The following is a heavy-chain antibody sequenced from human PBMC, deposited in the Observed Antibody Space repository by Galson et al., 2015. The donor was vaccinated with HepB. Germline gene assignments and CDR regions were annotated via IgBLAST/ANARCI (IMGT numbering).Heavy chain of an antibody. CDR2: TYYRSRWYN. D-gene: IGHD6-19*01. CDR1: GDSVSSNSAA. V-gene: IGHV6-1*01. Sequence: CAISGDSVSSNSAAWNWIRQSPSRGLEWLGRTYYRSRWYNDYAVSVKSRITINPDTSKNQFSLQLNSVTPEDTAVYYCAREVGYSSGWYQDFYYGMDVWGQGTTVTVSS. CDR3: AREVGYSSGWYQDFYYGMDV. J-gene: IGHJ6*02.